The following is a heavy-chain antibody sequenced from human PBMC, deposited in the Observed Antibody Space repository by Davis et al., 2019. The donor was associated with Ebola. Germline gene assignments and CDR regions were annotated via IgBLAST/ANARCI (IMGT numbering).Heavy chain of an antibody. V-gene: IGHV6-1*01. J-gene: IGHJ6*02. CDR3: VRGWGRSGMDV. CDR1: GDSVASGG. Sequence: PSETLSLTCVISGDSVASGGWNWIRQSPSRGLEWLGRTYYDSKWYHDYSLSVRSRIAINAETSKNQLSLQLNSVTPEDTAVYYCVRGWGRSGMDVWGQGTTVIVSS. D-gene: IGHD1-26*01. CDR2: TYYDSKWYH.